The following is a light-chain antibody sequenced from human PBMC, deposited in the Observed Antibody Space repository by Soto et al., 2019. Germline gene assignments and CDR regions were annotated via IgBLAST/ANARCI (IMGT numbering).Light chain of an antibody. Sequence: EIVMTQSPATLSVSPGERATLSCRASQSISINLAWYHQKLGHAPRLLIYGASTRATDIPARFSGSGSGTEFTLPISRLQSEDYAIYYCHQYDSWPTYTFGQGTKVE. CDR3: HQYDSWPTYT. CDR1: QSISIN. CDR2: GAS. V-gene: IGKV3-15*01. J-gene: IGKJ2*01.